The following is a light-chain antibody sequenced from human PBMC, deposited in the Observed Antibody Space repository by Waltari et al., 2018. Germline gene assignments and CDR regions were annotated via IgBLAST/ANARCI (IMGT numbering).Light chain of an antibody. Sequence: QSALTQPPSASGSPGQSVTISCTGTGSGGSVSWYQQLPGKAPKLLIYEVSKRPSGVPDRFSCSKSGNTASLTVSGLQADDEGDYYCSSDAVSNNFYDFGSGTKVTVL. CDR1: GSGGS. CDR2: EVS. J-gene: IGLJ1*01. V-gene: IGLV2-8*01. CDR3: SSDAVSNNFYD.